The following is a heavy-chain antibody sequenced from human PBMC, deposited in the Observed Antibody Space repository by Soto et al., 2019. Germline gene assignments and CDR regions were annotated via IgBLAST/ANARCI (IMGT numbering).Heavy chain of an antibody. CDR1: GFTFSGST. J-gene: IGHJ4*02. V-gene: IGHV3-73*01. CDR3: TRPWIGYCSSTSCSDY. Sequence: GGSLRLSCAASGFTFSGSTLHWVRQASGKGLEWVGRIKSKANNYATAYAASVNGRFTISRDDSKNTAYLQMNSLKTEDTAVYYCTRPWIGYCSSTSCSDYWGQGTLVTVSS. D-gene: IGHD2-2*01. CDR2: IKSKANNYAT.